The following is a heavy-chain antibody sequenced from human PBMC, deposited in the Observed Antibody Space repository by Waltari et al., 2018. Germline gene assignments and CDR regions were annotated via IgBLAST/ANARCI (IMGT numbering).Heavy chain of an antibody. D-gene: IGHD2-2*01. V-gene: IGHV1-69*01. J-gene: IGHJ6*02. CDR2: ISPSFGTA. Sequence: QVQLVQSGAEVKKPGSSVKVSCKASGGTFSSYAISWVRQAPGQGLEWMGGISPSFGTANYAQKFQGRVTITADESTSTAYMELSSLRSEDTAVYYCARSTGSTGYYYYYGMDVWGQGTTVTVSS. CDR3: ARSTGSTGYYYYYGMDV. CDR1: GGTFSSYA.